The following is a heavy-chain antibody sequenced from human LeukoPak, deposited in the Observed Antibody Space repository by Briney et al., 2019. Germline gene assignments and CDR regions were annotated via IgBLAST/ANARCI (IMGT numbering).Heavy chain of an antibody. J-gene: IGHJ4*02. CDR2: IYYSGST. Sequence: SETLSLTCTVSGGSISSSSYYWGWIRQPPGKGLEWIGSIYYSGSTYYNPSLKSRVTISVDTSKNQFSLKLSSVTAADTAVYYCARAYDSSGYFYGTESVIDYWGQGTLVTVSS. V-gene: IGHV4-39*07. CDR1: GGSISSSSYY. D-gene: IGHD3-22*01. CDR3: ARAYDSSGYFYGTESVIDY.